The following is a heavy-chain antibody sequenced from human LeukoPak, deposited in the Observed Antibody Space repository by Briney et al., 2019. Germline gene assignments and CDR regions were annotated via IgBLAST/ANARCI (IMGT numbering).Heavy chain of an antibody. Sequence: PGGSLRLSCAASGFTFSSYSMNWVRQAPGKGLEWVSSISSSSTYIYYADSMKGRFTISRGNAKNSLYLQMNSLRVEDTAVYYCARAAALDYWGQGTLVTVSS. CDR1: GFTFSSYS. J-gene: IGHJ4*02. CDR3: ARAAALDY. V-gene: IGHV3-21*01. D-gene: IGHD2-2*01. CDR2: ISSSSTYI.